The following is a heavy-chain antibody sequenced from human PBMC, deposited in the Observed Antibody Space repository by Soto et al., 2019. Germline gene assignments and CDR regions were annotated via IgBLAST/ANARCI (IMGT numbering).Heavy chain of an antibody. CDR1: GGSFSGYY. V-gene: IGHV4-34*01. CDR3: ARVSDY. J-gene: IGHJ4*02. Sequence: QVQLQQWGAGLLKPSETLSLTCAVYGGSFSGYYWSWIRQPPGKGLEWIAEIKHSGSTNDNPSLTHEVTLSVDECKNQFSLKLSSVTAAVTAVYCCARVSDYWGQGTLVTVSS. CDR2: IKHSGST.